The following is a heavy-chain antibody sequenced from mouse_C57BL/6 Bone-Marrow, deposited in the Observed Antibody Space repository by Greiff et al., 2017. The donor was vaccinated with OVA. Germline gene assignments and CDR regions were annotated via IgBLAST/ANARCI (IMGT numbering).Heavy chain of an antibody. CDR2: IDPNSGGT. CDR1: GYTFTSYW. V-gene: IGHV1-72*01. J-gene: IGHJ4*01. CDR3: AREDPIYYDYPYAMDY. D-gene: IGHD2-4*01. Sequence: QVQLKQPGAELVKPGASVKLSCKAYGYTFTSYWMHWVKQRPGRGLEWIGRIDPNSGGTKYNEKFKSKATLTVDKPSSTAYMQLSSLTSEDSAVYYCAREDPIYYDYPYAMDYWGQGTSVTVSS.